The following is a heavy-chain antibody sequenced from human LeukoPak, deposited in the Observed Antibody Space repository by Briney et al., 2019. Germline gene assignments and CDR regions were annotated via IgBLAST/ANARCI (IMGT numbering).Heavy chain of an antibody. CDR3: ARDRRRGLYSSGGGY. Sequence: GGSLRLSCAASGFTFSSYSMNWVRQAPGKGLEWVSSISSSSSYIYYADSVKGRFTISRDNAKNSLYLQMNSLRAEDTAVYYCARDRRRGLYSSGGGYWGQGTLVTVSS. CDR1: GFTFSSYS. D-gene: IGHD6-19*01. V-gene: IGHV3-21*01. J-gene: IGHJ4*02. CDR2: ISSSSSYI.